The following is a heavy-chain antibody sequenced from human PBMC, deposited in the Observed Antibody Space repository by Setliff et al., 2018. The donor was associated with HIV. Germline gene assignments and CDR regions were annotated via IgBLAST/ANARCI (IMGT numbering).Heavy chain of an antibody. V-gene: IGHV4-4*07. J-gene: IGHJ4*02. CDR2: IYTSGST. CDR3: ARDLREVGGGSYADY. D-gene: IGHD1-26*01. Sequence: SETLSLTCTVSGGSISSYYWSWIRQPAGKGLEWIGRIYTSGSTYYNPSLKSRVTISVDTSKNQFSLKLSSVTAADTAVYYCARDLREVGGGSYADYWGQGTLVTVSS. CDR1: GGSISSYY.